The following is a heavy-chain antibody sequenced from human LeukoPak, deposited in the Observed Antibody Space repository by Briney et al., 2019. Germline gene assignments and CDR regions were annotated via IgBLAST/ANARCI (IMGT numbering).Heavy chain of an antibody. CDR1: GYNFAHDW. J-gene: IGHJ4*02. D-gene: IGHD5-12*01. CDR3: ARRDRGYSGYDYY. CDR2: IYPGDSDT. Sequence: GESLKISCKGSGYNFAHDWIGWVRQMPGKGLEWMGIIYPGDSDTRYSPSFQGQVTISADKSISTAYLQWSSLKASDTAMYYYARRDRGYSGYDYYWGQGTLVTVSS. V-gene: IGHV5-51*01.